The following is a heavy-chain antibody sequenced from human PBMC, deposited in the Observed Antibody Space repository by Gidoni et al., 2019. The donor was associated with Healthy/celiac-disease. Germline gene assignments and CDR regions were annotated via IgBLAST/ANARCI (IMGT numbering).Heavy chain of an antibody. CDR3: ARRQGSSSWSKYFQH. D-gene: IGHD6-13*01. CDR2: INHSGST. J-gene: IGHJ1*01. CDR1: VGSFSCYY. Sequence: QGQLQQCGAGLLKPSWTLSRTCAVYVGSFSCYYWSWLRQPPGKGLELIGEINHSGSTNYKPSLKSRVTISVDTSKNQFSLKLRSVTAADTAVYYCARRQGSSSWSKYFQHWGQGTLVTVSS. V-gene: IGHV4-34*01.